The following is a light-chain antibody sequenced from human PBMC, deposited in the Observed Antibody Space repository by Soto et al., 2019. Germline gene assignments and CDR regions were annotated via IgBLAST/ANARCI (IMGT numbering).Light chain of an antibody. J-gene: IGKJ1*01. V-gene: IGKV1-5*03. Sequence: DIQMTQSPSTLSASVGDRVTITCRASQSISSWLAWYQQNPGKAPKLLIYKASSLESGVPSRFSGSGSGTEFTLTISSLQPDDFATYYCQQYNSSPGTFGQGTKVEIK. CDR3: QQYNSSPGT. CDR2: KAS. CDR1: QSISSW.